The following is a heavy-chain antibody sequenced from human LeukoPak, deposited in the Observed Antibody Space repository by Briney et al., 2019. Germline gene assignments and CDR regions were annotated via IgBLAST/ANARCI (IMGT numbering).Heavy chain of an antibody. CDR1: GGSFSGYY. CDR3: ARVRRRSSSGSIANYYYYGMDV. J-gene: IGHJ6*02. V-gene: IGHV4-34*01. CDR2: INHSGST. D-gene: IGHD3-22*01. Sequence: SETLSLTCAVYGGSFSGYYWSWIRQPPGKGLEWIGEINHSGSTNYNPSLKSRVTISVDTSKNQFSLRLSSVTAADTAVYYCARVRRRSSSGSIANYYYYGMDVWGQGTTVTVSS.